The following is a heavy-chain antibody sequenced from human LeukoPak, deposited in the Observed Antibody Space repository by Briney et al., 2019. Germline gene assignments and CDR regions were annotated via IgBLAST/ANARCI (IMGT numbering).Heavy chain of an antibody. Sequence: GGSLRLSCAASGFTFSSYPMHWVRQAPGKGLEWVAVISYDGSNKYYGDSVKGRFTISRDNSKDTLYLQMNSLRAEDTAVYYCASRHYDFGYYWGQGTLVTVSS. D-gene: IGHD4-17*01. V-gene: IGHV3-30*04. CDR2: ISYDGSNK. CDR3: ASRHYDFGYY. J-gene: IGHJ4*02. CDR1: GFTFSSYP.